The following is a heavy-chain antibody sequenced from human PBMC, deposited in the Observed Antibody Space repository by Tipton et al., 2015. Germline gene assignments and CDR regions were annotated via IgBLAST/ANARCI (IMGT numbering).Heavy chain of an antibody. D-gene: IGHD6-13*01. V-gene: IGHV1-69*01. CDR1: GDTFSNSA. CDR2: IIPLFNMA. Sequence: QLVQSGPEVKKPGSSVKVSCKASGDTFSNSAISWVRQAPGQGLEWMGGIIPLFNMANYAQKFQGRVTITADESTSTVYMELNSLRSGDTAVYYCARDFTGMAAVGGFDSWGQGTLVTVSS. CDR3: ARDFTGMAAVGGFDS. J-gene: IGHJ4*02.